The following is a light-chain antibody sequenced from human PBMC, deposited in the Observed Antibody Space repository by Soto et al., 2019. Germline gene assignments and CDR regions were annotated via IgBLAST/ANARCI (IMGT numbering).Light chain of an antibody. V-gene: IGLV2-14*01. CDR3: SSYTSSSTWV. J-gene: IGLJ3*02. Sequence: QSALTQPASVSGSPGQSITISCTGTSSDVGGYNYVSWYQQHPGKAPKLMIYDVSNRPSGVSNRFSDSKSGNTASLTISGLQAEDEADYYCSSYTSSSTWVFGGWTKLTVL. CDR2: DVS. CDR1: SSDVGGYNY.